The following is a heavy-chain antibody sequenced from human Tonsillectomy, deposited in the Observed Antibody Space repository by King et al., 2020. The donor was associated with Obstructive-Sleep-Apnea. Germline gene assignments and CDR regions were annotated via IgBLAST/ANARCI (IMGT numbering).Heavy chain of an antibody. CDR1: GYTFTSYD. J-gene: IGHJ5*02. V-gene: IGHV1-8*01. CDR3: ARAYYGSGSYLWFDP. Sequence: GQLVQSGAEVKKPGASVKVSCKASGYTFTSYDINWVRQATGQGLEWMGWMNPISSNTGYAQKFQGRVTMTRNTSISTAYMELSNLRSEDTAVYYCARAYYGSGSYLWFDPWGQGTLVSVSS. D-gene: IGHD3-10*01. CDR2: MNPISSNT.